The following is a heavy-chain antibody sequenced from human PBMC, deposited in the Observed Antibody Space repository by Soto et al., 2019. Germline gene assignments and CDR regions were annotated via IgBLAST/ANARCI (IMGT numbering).Heavy chain of an antibody. CDR2: IIPILGIA. V-gene: IGHV1-69*04. D-gene: IGHD6-19*01. Sequence: SVKVSCKASGGTFSSYTISWVRQAPGQGLEWMGRIIPILGIANYAQKFQGRVTITADKSTSTAYMELSSLRSEDTAVYYCARDLAAVAGGRYFDYWGQGTLVTVSS. CDR1: GGTFSSYT. CDR3: ARDLAAVAGGRYFDY. J-gene: IGHJ4*02.